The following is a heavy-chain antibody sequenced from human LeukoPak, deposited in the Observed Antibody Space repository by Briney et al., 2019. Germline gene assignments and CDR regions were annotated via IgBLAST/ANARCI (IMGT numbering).Heavy chain of an antibody. D-gene: IGHD3-3*01. CDR2: ISWDGGGT. Sequence: GGSLRLSCAASGFFFDDYPMNWVRQTPGKGLEWVAVISWDGGGTYYADSVKGRFTISRDNSKNSLYLQMNGLRSDDSAIYYCAKDVAKTIFGVVVPAMEYWGQGTPVIVYS. V-gene: IGHV3-43*01. CDR3: AKDVAKTIFGVVVPAMEY. J-gene: IGHJ4*02. CDR1: GFFFDDYP.